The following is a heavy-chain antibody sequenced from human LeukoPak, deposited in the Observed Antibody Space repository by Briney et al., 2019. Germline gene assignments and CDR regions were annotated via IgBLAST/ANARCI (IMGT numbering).Heavy chain of an antibody. CDR3: ASLTMVRGRHYYYYMDV. Sequence: SVKVSCKASGGTFSSYAISWARQAPGQGLEWMGGIIPIFGTANYAQKFQGRVTITTDESTSTAYMELSSLRSEDTAVYYCASLTMVRGRHYYYYMDVWGKGTTVTVSS. CDR2: IIPIFGTA. J-gene: IGHJ6*03. CDR1: GGTFSSYA. D-gene: IGHD3-10*01. V-gene: IGHV1-69*05.